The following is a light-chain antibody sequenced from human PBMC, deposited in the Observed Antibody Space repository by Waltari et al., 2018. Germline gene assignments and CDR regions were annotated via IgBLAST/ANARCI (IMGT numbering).Light chain of an antibody. V-gene: IGKV1D-12*01. CDR2: VAT. J-gene: IGKJ5*01. CDR1: QDINIW. Sequence: DIQMTQSPSSVSASIGDRVTITCRASQDINIWLAWYQQKPGRAPQVLIFVATSLQSGVPSRFSGSGSGTEFTLTISSLQPEDFATYYCQQANSFPRTFGQGTRLEIK. CDR3: QQANSFPRT.